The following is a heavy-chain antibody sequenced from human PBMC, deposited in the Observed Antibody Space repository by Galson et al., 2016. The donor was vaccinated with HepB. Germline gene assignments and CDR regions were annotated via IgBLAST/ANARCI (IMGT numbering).Heavy chain of an antibody. Sequence: SLRLSCAGSGFTVSTDYMSWVRQAPGKGLEGVSIIYSGGSTYYADSVKGLFSISRDNSKNTLYLQMDSLRVEDTAVYYCARAILRGSLGYWGQGTLVTVSS. J-gene: IGHJ4*02. CDR3: ARAILRGSLGY. D-gene: IGHD4-23*01. V-gene: IGHV3-66*02. CDR2: IYSGGST. CDR1: GFTVSTDY.